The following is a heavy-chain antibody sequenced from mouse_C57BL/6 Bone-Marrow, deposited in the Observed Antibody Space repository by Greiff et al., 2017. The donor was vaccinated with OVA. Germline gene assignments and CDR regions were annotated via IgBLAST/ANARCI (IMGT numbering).Heavy chain of an antibody. D-gene: IGHD1-1*01. J-gene: IGHJ3*01. Sequence: QVQLQQSGPELVKPGASVKISCKASGYAFSSSWMNWVKQRPGKGLEWIGRIYPGDGDTNYNGKFKGKATLTADKSSSTAYMQLSSLTSEDSAVYYCARRYYGWFAYWGQGTLVTVSA. CDR3: ARRYYGWFAY. V-gene: IGHV1-82*01. CDR1: GYAFSSSW. CDR2: IYPGDGDT.